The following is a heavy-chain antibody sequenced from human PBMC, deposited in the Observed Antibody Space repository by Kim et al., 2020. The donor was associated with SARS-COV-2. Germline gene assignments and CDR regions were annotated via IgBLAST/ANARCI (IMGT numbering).Heavy chain of an antibody. Sequence: GGSLRLSCAASGFTFRNLPMTWVRQGPGKGLEWVSSISPDGGSKYYADSVKGRFTISRDNSKDMVFLQMNTLRVEDTAVYHCARYYGMEVWGQGTTVIVSS. CDR1: GFTFRNLP. D-gene: IGHD3-16*01. J-gene: IGHJ6*02. CDR3: ARYYGMEV. V-gene: IGHV3-23*01. CDR2: ISPDGGSK.